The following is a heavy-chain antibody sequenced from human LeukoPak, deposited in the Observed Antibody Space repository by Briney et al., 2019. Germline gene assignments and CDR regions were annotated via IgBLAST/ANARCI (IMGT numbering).Heavy chain of an antibody. CDR2: ISGSGGST. J-gene: IGHJ3*02. Sequence: GGSLRLPCAASGFTFSSYAMSWVRQAPGKGLEWVSAISGSGGSTYYADSVKGRFTISRDNSKNTLYLQMNSLRAEDTAVYYCAKASGSYYLIDYAFDIWGQGTMVTVSS. V-gene: IGHV3-23*01. CDR1: GFTFSSYA. D-gene: IGHD1-26*01. CDR3: AKASGSYYLIDYAFDI.